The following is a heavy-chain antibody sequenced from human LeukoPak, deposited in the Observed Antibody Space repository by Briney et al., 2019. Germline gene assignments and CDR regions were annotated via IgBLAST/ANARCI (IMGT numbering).Heavy chain of an antibody. J-gene: IGHJ6*03. CDR2: IYYSGST. Sequence: KSSETLSLTCTVSGGSISSYYWSWIRQPPGKGLEWIGYIYYSGSTNYNPSLKSRVTISVDTSKNQFSLKLSSVTAADTAVYYCARAPYYSDRSGYNHYYYYYMDVWGKGTTVTVSS. CDR3: ARAPYYSDRSGYNHYYYYYMDV. V-gene: IGHV4-59*01. CDR1: GGSISSYY. D-gene: IGHD3-22*01.